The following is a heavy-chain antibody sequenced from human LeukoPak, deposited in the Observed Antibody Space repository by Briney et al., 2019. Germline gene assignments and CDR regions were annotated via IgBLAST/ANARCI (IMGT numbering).Heavy chain of an antibody. CDR3: ARAEYSSSLYYCGMDV. V-gene: IGHV4-59*01. CDR1: XXXXXXYX. CDR2: IYYSGST. D-gene: IGHD6-6*01. J-gene: IGHJ6*02. Sequence: PSETLSLTCTVSXXXXXXYXXSXIRXXXXXXXXXXXXIYYSGSTNYNPSLKSRVTISVDTSRNQFSLKLTSVTAADTAVYYCARAEYSSSLYYCGMDVWGQGTTVTVSS.